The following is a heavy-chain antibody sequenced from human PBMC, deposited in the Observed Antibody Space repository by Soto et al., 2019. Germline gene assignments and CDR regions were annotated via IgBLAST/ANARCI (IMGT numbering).Heavy chain of an antibody. V-gene: IGHV4-34*01. CDR1: GGSFSGYY. CDR3: ARGLRGDFWSGPKGAVYYFDY. CDR2: INHSGST. Sequence: QVQLQQWGAGLLKPSETLSLTCAVYGGSFSGYYWSWIRQPPGKGLEWIGEINHSGSTNYNPSLKSRVTISVDTSKNQFSLKLSSVTAADTAVYYCARGLRGDFWSGPKGAVYYFDYWGQGTLVTVSS. D-gene: IGHD3-3*01. J-gene: IGHJ4*02.